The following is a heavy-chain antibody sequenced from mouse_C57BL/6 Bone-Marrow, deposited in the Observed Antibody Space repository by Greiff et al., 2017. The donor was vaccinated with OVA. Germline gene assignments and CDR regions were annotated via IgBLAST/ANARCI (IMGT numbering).Heavy chain of an antibody. CDR2: IYPRSGNT. V-gene: IGHV1-81*01. J-gene: IGHJ3*01. Sequence: VQLQQSGAELARPGASVKLSCKASGYTFTSYGISWVKQRTGQGLEWIGEIYPRSGNTYYNEKFKGKATLTADKSSSTAYMALRSLTSEDSAVYFCARDYYYGSSTRRRFAYWGQGTLVTVSA. CDR1: GYTFTSYG. D-gene: IGHD1-1*01. CDR3: ARDYYYGSSTRRRFAY.